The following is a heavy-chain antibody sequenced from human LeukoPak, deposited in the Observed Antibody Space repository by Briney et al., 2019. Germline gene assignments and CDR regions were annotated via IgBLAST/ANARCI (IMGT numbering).Heavy chain of an antibody. CDR1: GYTFTGYH. D-gene: IGHD1-20*01. J-gene: IGHJ4*02. CDR3: ARNTNNLGSGNSFDY. CDR2: INPNTGGT. V-gene: IGHV1-2*02. Sequence: ASVKVSCKASGYTFTGYHMHWVRQAPGQGLEWMGWINPNTGGTNYAQKFQGRVTMTRDTSIDTAYMELSRLKTDDKAVYYWARNTNNLGSGNSFDYWGQGTPGTVSS.